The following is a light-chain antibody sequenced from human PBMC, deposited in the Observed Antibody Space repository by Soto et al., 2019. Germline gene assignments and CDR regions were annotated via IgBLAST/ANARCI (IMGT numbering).Light chain of an antibody. CDR2: GAS. CDR1: ENVRTF. J-gene: IGKJ1*01. V-gene: IGKV3-11*01. CDR3: HQRQSWPRT. Sequence: EVVLTHSPATLSLSPCERATLSFSASENVRTFVDWYQQKPGQAPRLLIYGASNRATGIPARFSGSGSGTDFTLTISSLEPEDFAVYYCHQRQSWPRTFGQGTKVDI.